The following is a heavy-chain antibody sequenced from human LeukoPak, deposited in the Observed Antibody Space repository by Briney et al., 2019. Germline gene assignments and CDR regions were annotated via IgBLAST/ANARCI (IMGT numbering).Heavy chain of an antibody. CDR3: ARRLATSGALDY. J-gene: IGHJ4*02. V-gene: IGHV3-20*01. CDR1: GFTFDDYG. CDR2: INWNGGST. Sequence: GGSLRLSCAASGFTFDDYGMSWVRQAPGKGLEWVPGINWNGGSTGYADSVKGRFTISRDNAKNSLYLQMNSLRAEDTALYHCARRLATSGALDYWGQGTLVTVSS. D-gene: IGHD3-16*01.